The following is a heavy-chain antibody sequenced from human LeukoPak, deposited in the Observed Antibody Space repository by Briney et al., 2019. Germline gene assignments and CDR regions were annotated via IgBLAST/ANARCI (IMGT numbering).Heavy chain of an antibody. CDR3: ARDSLYDSSGYYRFDY. CDR1: GFTFSRYW. D-gene: IGHD3-22*01. CDR2: IKQDGSEK. Sequence: PGGSLRLSCAASGFTFSRYWMSWVRQAPGKGLEWVAHIKQDGSEKYYVDSVKGRFTISRDNAKNSLYLQMNSLRAEDTAVYYCARDSLYDSSGYYRFDYWGQGTLVTVSS. V-gene: IGHV3-7*01. J-gene: IGHJ4*02.